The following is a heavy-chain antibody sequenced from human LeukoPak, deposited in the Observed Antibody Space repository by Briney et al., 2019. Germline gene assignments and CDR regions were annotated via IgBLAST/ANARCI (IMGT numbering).Heavy chain of an antibody. J-gene: IGHJ5*02. V-gene: IGHV1-2*02. CDR1: GYTFTGYY. CDR3: ASVPGYCSGGSCEGSFDP. Sequence: ASVKVSCKASGYTFTGYYMHWVRQAPAPGLEWMGWINPNSGGTNYAQKFQGRVTMTRDTSISPAYLELSWLGSDHTAVYYCASVPGYCSGGSCEGSFDPWGEGTLVTVSS. CDR2: INPNSGGT. D-gene: IGHD2-15*01.